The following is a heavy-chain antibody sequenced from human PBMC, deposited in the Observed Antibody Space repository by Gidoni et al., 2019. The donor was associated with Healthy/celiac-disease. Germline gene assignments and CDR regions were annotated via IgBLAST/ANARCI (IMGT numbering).Heavy chain of an antibody. J-gene: IGHJ4*02. CDR3: AKGGRYGDYVGPPDY. D-gene: IGHD4-17*01. CDR1: RFTFSSYG. CDR2: ISHDGSKK. Sequence: QVQLVESGGGVVQPGRSLRLSCAASRFTFSSYGMHWVRQAPGKGLEGVAVISHDGSKKYYADSVKGRFTISRDNSKNTLYLQMNSLRAEDTAVYYCAKGGRYGDYVGPPDYWGQGTLVTVSS. V-gene: IGHV3-30*18.